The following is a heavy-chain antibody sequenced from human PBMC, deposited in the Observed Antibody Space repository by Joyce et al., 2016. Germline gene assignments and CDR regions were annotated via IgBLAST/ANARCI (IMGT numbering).Heavy chain of an antibody. D-gene: IGHD6-6*01. CDR1: GGAFSNFT. CDR3: ARGGPSSDHYFFYTLDV. CDR2: IIPCFGAA. Sequence: QVLLVQSGATVKRPGSSLRVSCKSSGGAFSNFTVNWVRQAPGQRLEWMGGIIPCFGAAKYAEHFQGRVTLTADLSTRTAYMELRSLTSADTAVYYCARGGPSSDHYFFYTLDVWGPGTTVIVSS. V-gene: IGHV1-69*12. J-gene: IGHJ6*02.